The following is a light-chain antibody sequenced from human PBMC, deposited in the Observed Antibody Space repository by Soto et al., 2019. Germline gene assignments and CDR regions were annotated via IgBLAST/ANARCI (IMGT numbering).Light chain of an antibody. J-gene: IGLJ3*02. CDR2: EVS. CDR3: ISYTSSSNWV. V-gene: IGLV2-14*01. Sequence: QSVLTQPASVSGSPGQSITISCTGTSSDIGGYNYVSWYQQHPGKAPKLMIYEVSNRPSGVSDRFSGSRSGNTASLTISGLQAEDESDYYCISYTSSSNWVFGGGTKLTVL. CDR1: SSDIGGYNY.